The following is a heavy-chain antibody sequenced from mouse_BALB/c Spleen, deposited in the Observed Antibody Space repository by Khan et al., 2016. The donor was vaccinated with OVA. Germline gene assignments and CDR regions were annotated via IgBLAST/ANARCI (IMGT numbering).Heavy chain of an antibody. CDR3: WILL. V-gene: IGHV14-3*02. Sequence: VQLQQPGAELVKPGASVKLSCTASGFNIKDTYMHWVKQRPEQGLEWIGRIDPANGNTKYDPKFQGKATITADTSSNTVYLQMNNLRAEDTGIYYCWILLWGQGTTLTVSS. J-gene: IGHJ2*01. CDR2: IDPANGNT. CDR1: GFNIKDTY.